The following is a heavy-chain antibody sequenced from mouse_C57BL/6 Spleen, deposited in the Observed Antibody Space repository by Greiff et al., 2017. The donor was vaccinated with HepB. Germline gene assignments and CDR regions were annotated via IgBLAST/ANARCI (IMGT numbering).Heavy chain of an antibody. CDR2: ISDGGSYT. D-gene: IGHD6-1*01. CDR3: ARVSSLYYFDY. V-gene: IGHV5-4*01. CDR1: GFTFSSYA. J-gene: IGHJ2*01. Sequence: EVQLVESGGGLVKPGGSLKLSCAASGFTFSSYAMSWVRQTPEKRLEWVATISDGGSYTYYPDNVKGRFTISRDNAKNNLYLQMSHLKSEDTAVYYCARVSSLYYFDYWGQGTTLTVSS.